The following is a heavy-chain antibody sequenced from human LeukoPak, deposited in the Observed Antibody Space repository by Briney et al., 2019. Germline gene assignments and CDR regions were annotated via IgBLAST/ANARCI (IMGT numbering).Heavy chain of an antibody. J-gene: IGHJ4*02. D-gene: IGHD2-2*01. V-gene: IGHV3-48*01. CDR1: GFTFSTYA. Sequence: GGSLRLSCADSGFTFSTYAMNWVRQAPGKGLEWVSYISSSSTTIYYADSVRGGFTISRDNAEKSLYLQMNTLRAEDTAVYYCARVVVPAATRTPLFDYWGQGTLVTVSS. CDR2: ISSSSTTI. CDR3: ARVVVPAATRTPLFDY.